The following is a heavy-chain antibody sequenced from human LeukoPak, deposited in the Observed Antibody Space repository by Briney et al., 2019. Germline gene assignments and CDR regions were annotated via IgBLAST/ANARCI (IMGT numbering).Heavy chain of an antibody. J-gene: IGHJ5*02. V-gene: IGHV4-39*07. CDR2: IYYSGST. CDR1: GGSISSSSYY. Sequence: SETLSLTCTVSGGSISSSSYYWGWIRQPPGKGLEWIGSIYYSGSTYYNPSLKSRVTISVDTSKNQFSLKLSSVTAADTAVYYCARDSPYSSGWYNWFDPWGQGTLVTVSS. CDR3: ARDSPYSSGWYNWFDP. D-gene: IGHD6-19*01.